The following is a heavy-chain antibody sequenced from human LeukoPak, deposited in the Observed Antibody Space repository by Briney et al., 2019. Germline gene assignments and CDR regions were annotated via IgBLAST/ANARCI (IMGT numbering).Heavy chain of an antibody. D-gene: IGHD5-18*01. CDR3: ARDAEGRRYSPQDY. Sequence: GGSLRLSCAASGFTFSNYSMNWVRQAPGKGLEWVSSISSSSYIYYADSVKGRFTISRDNAKNSLYLQMNSLRAEDTAVYYCARDAEGRRYSPQDYWGQGSLVTVSS. CDR2: ISSSSYI. J-gene: IGHJ4*02. V-gene: IGHV3-21*01. CDR1: GFTFSNYS.